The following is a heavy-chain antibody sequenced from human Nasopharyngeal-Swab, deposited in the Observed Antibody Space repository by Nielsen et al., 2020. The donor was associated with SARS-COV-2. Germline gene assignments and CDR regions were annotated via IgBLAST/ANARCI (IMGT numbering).Heavy chain of an antibody. Sequence: WIRQPPGKGLEWVGFIRSKAYGGTTEYAASVKGRFTISRDDSKSIAYLQMNSLKTEDTAVYYCTRSYDYVWGSYRKSWGQGTLGTVSS. CDR3: TRSYDYVWGSYRKS. V-gene: IGHV3-49*02. D-gene: IGHD3-16*02. CDR2: IRSKAYGGTT. J-gene: IGHJ5*02.